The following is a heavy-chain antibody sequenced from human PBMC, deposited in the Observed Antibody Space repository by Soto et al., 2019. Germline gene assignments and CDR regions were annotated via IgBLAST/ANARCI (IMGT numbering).Heavy chain of an antibody. Sequence: LTCTVSGGSISSGGYYWSWIRQHPGKGLEWIGYIYYSGSTYYNPSLKSRVTISVDTSKNQFSLKLSSVTAADTAVYYCGRIAAAGKGGGWFDPWGQGTLVTVSS. J-gene: IGHJ5*02. CDR2: IYYSGST. CDR3: GRIAAAGKGGGWFDP. D-gene: IGHD6-13*01. CDR1: GGSISSGGYY. V-gene: IGHV4-31*03.